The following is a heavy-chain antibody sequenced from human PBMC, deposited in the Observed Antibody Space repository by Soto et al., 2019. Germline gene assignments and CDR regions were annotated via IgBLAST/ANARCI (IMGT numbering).Heavy chain of an antibody. Sequence: EVQLVESGGGLVQPGRSLRLSCAASGFTFDDYAMHWVRQAPGKGLEWVSGISWNSGSIGYADSVKGRFTISRDNAKNSLYLQMNSLRAEDTALYYCAKDRGFWSGIDYWGQGTLVTVSS. D-gene: IGHD3-3*01. J-gene: IGHJ4*02. CDR3: AKDRGFWSGIDY. CDR2: ISWNSGSI. V-gene: IGHV3-9*01. CDR1: GFTFDDYA.